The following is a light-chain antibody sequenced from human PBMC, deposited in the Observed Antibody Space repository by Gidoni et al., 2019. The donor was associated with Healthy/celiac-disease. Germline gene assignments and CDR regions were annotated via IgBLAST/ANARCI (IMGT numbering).Light chain of an antibody. J-gene: IGKJ1*01. Sequence: DIVLTQSPATLSLSPGERATLSSRASQSVSSYLAWYQQKPGQAPRLLIYDASNRATGIPARFSGSGSGTDFTLTISSLEPEDFAVYYCQQRSNWPPWTFGQGTKVEIK. CDR3: QQRSNWPPWT. V-gene: IGKV3-11*01. CDR1: QSVSSY. CDR2: DAS.